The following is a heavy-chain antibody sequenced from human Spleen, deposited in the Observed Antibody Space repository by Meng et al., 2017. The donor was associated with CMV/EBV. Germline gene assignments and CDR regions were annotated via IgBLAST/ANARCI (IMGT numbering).Heavy chain of an antibody. V-gene: IGHV3-30*04. D-gene: IGHD6-19*01. CDR1: GFTFSSYA. CDR2: IQYDGKNK. CDR3: ARVFSGWAHLGY. J-gene: IGHJ4*02. Sequence: GESLKISCAASGFTFSSYAVHWVRQGPGKGLEWVAVIQYDGKNKYYADSVKGRFTISRDNSKNTLFLQMDSLRAEDTAVYYCARVFSGWAHLGYWGRGTLVTVSS.